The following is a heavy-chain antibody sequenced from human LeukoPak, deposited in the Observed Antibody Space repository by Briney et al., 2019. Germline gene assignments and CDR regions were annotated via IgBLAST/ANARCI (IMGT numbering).Heavy chain of an antibody. J-gene: IGHJ4*02. Sequence: GGSLRLSRAASGLTVGTDYMSWVRQAPGKGLEWVSVIYRDGSTYYTDSVKGRFTISRDNSDNTLYLQMNSLRAEDTAVYYCARGGGAFCGSDCYRNFDYWGQGTLVTVSS. V-gene: IGHV3-53*01. CDR1: GLTVGTDY. D-gene: IGHD2-21*02. CDR2: IYRDGST. CDR3: ARGGGAFCGSDCYRNFDY.